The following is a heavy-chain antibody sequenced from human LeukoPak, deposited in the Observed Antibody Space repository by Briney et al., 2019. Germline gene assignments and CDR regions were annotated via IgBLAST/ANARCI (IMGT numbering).Heavy chain of an antibody. CDR3: ARSSRRYYYDSSGYYLA. V-gene: IGHV4-34*01. Sequence: SETLSLTCAVYGGSFSGYYWSWIRQPPGKGLEWIGEINHSGSTNYNPSLKSRVTISVDTSKNQFSLKLSSVTAADTAVYYCARSSRRYYYDSSGYYLAWGQGTLVTVSS. CDR1: GGSFSGYY. CDR2: INHSGST. D-gene: IGHD3-22*01. J-gene: IGHJ5*02.